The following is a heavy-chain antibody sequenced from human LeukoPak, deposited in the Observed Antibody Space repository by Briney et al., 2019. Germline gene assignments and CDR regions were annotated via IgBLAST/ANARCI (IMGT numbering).Heavy chain of an antibody. CDR2: IWYDGSNK. Sequence: GGSLRLSCAASGFIFSNCGIHWVRQAPGRGLEWVAVIWYDGSNKYYADSVKGRLTISRDNSKNTLYLQMNSLRAEDTAVYFCAKYLDNYYYFGMDVWGQGTTVTVSS. D-gene: IGHD3/OR15-3a*01. CDR3: AKYLDNYYYFGMDV. CDR1: GFIFSNCG. J-gene: IGHJ6*02. V-gene: IGHV3-33*06.